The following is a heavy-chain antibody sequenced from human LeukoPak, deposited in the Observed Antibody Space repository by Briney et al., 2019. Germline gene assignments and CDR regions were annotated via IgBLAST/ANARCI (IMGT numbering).Heavy chain of an antibody. CDR2: IIPIFGTA. CDR3: ARVNSPLGSLDVRGPEY. D-gene: IGHD7-27*01. J-gene: IGHJ4*02. CDR1: GGTFSSYA. V-gene: IGHV1-69*13. Sequence: SVKVSCKASGGTFSSYAISWVRQAPGQGLEWMGGIIPIFGTANYAQKFQGRATITADESTSTAYMELSSLRSEDTAVYYCARVNSPLGSLDVRGPEYWGQGTLVTVSS.